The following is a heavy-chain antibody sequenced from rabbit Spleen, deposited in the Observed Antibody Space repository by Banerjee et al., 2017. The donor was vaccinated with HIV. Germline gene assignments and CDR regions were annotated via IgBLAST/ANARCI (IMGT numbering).Heavy chain of an antibody. CDR3: ARDDGSGAYIDGYFNL. Sequence: LEESGGGLVKPGGTLTLTCTVSGFSFSSNWICWVRQAPGKGLEWIACIDTNDGDTDYANWPKGRFTISKTSSTTVTLQMTSLTAADTATYFCARDDGSGAYIDGYFNLWGPGTLVTVS. CDR2: IDTNDGDT. V-gene: IGHV1S45*01. D-gene: IGHD1-1*01. CDR1: GFSFSSNW. J-gene: IGHJ4*01.